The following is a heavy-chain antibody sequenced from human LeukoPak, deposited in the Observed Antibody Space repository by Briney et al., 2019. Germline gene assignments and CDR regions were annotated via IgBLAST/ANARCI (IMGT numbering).Heavy chain of an antibody. Sequence: PGGSLRLSCAASGFTFSSYGMHWVRQAPGKGLEWVAVISYDGSNKYYADSVRGRLTISRDNSKNTLYLQMNSLRAEDTAVYYCAKDLEGGTGVDYWGQGTLVTVSS. D-gene: IGHD1-14*01. CDR2: ISYDGSNK. CDR1: GFTFSSYG. J-gene: IGHJ4*02. CDR3: AKDLEGGTGVDY. V-gene: IGHV3-30*18.